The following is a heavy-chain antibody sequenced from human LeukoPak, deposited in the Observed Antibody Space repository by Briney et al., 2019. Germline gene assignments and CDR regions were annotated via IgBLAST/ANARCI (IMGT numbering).Heavy chain of an antibody. CDR3: TRELEY. Sequence: PGGSLRLSCGASGYTFSVYTMNWVRQAPGKGPEWISYISSGGSVMHYADSVKGRFTISRDNVENSLYLQMNSLRVEDTAVYYYTRELEYWGQGVLVTVSS. V-gene: IGHV3-48*01. CDR2: ISSGGSVM. J-gene: IGHJ4*02. CDR1: GYTFSVYT.